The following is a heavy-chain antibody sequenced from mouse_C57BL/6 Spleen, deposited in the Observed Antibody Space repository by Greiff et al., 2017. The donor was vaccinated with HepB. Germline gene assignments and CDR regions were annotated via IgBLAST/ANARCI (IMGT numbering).Heavy chain of an antibody. CDR3: AITTRGWFAY. V-gene: IGHV1-55*01. D-gene: IGHD1-1*01. J-gene: IGHJ3*01. CDR1: GYTFTSYW. CDR2: IYPGSGST. Sequence: QVHVKQPGAELVKPGASVKMSCKASGYTFTSYWITWVKQRPGQGLEWIGDIYPGSGSTNYNEKFKSKATLTVDTSSSTAYMQLSSLTSEDSAVYYCAITTRGWFAYWGQGTLVTVSA.